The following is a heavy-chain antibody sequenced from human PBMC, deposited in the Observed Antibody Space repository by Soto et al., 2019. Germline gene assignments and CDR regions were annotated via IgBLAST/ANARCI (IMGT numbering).Heavy chain of an antibody. Sequence: QVQLVQSGAEVKKPGSSVKVSCKVSGGIFSSYAIGWVRQAPGQGLEWMAGIIPITGTTNRAQKFQGRVTVTADESTTTVYMELSSLTAEDTAVYYCARDYSSSSRYLYFDVWGRGTLVTVSS. CDR3: ARDYSSSSRYLYFDV. CDR1: GGIFSSYA. V-gene: IGHV1-69*01. J-gene: IGHJ2*01. CDR2: IIPITGTT. D-gene: IGHD6-6*01.